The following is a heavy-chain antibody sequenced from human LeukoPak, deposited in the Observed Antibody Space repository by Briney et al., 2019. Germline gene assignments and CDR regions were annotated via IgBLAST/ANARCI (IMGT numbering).Heavy chain of an antibody. V-gene: IGHV3-30*18. D-gene: IGHD6-6*01. CDR1: GFTFSSYV. J-gene: IGHJ4*02. CDR2: ISYDGSNK. CDR3: AKSEYSSSVPREY. Sequence: GGSLRLSCAASGFTFSSYVMHWVRQAPGKGLEWVAIISYDGSNKYYADSVKGRFTISRDNSKNTLYLQMNSLRAEDTAVYYCAKSEYSSSVPREYWGQGTLVTVSS.